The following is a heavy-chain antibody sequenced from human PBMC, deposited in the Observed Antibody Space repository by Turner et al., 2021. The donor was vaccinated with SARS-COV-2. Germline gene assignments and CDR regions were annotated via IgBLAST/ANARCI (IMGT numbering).Heavy chain of an antibody. Sequence: SLRLSCAASGFTFNKHAIHWVRQAPGKGLEWVALSSYDGSTASYADSVKGRFTVSRDNAKNSLYLQMNSLRAEDTAVYYCVRDKDSSDYYYWGQGTLVTVSS. J-gene: IGHJ4*02. V-gene: IGHV3-30-3*01. CDR1: GFTFNKHA. CDR2: SSYDGSTA. CDR3: VRDKDSSDYYY. D-gene: IGHD3-22*01.